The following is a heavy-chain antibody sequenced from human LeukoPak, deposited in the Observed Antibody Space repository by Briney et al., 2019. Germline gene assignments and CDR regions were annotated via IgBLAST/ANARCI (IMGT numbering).Heavy chain of an antibody. D-gene: IGHD4-17*01. CDR1: GYTFTSYG. V-gene: IGHV1-18*01. CDR2: ISAYNGNT. CDR3: ARSTTVTTAGDY. Sequence: ASVKVSCKASGYTFTSYGISWVRQAPGQGLEWMGWISAYNGNTNYAQKLQGRVTMTTDTSTSTAYMELRGLRSDDTAVYYCARSTTVTTAGDYWGQGTLVTVSS. J-gene: IGHJ4*02.